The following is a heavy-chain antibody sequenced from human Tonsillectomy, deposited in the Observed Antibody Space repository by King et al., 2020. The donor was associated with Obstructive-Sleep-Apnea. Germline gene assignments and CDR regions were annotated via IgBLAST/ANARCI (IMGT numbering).Heavy chain of an antibody. CDR2: INYSGSN. J-gene: IGHJ6*02. V-gene: IGHV4-59*01. Sequence: QLQESGPGLVKPSETLSLTCTVSGGSINSYYWSWLRQAPGKGLDWIGYINYSGSNNYNPSLKSRVTISVDTSKNQFSLKVSSVTAADTAVYYCARDTGSGPYYYSGRDVWGQGTTVTVSS. D-gene: IGHD2-8*02. CDR3: ARDTGSGPYYYSGRDV. CDR1: GGSINSYY.